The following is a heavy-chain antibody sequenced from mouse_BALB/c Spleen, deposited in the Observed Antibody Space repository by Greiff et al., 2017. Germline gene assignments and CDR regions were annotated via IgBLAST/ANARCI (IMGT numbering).Heavy chain of an antibody. CDR2: ISSGGSYT. CDR1: GFTFSSYG. Sequence: EVKLQESGGDLVKPGGSLKLSCAASGFTFSSYGMSWVRQTPDKRLEWVATISSGGSYTYYPDSVKGRFTISRDNAKNTLYLQMSSLKSEDTAMYYCARHEDRKAWFAYWGQGTLVTVSA. J-gene: IGHJ3*01. CDR3: ARHEDRKAWFAY. V-gene: IGHV5-6*01.